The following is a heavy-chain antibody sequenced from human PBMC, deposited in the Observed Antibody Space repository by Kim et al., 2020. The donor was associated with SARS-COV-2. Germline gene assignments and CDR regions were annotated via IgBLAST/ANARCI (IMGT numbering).Heavy chain of an antibody. CDR1: GGSFSVYY. J-gene: IGHJ5*02. D-gene: IGHD6-13*01. CDR2: INHSGTS. Sequence: SETLSLTCAVYGGSFSVYYWSWIRQPPGKGLEWIGEINHSGTSNYNPSLKSRVTISIDTSKNQFSLKLNSVTAADTAVYYCATKTRYTSSWYLGWFDPWGQGTLVTVSS. V-gene: IGHV4-34*01. CDR3: ATKTRYTSSWYLGWFDP.